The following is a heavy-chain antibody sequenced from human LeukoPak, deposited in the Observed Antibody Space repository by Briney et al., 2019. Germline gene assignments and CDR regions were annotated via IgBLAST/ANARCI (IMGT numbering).Heavy chain of an antibody. CDR1: GFTFSGSA. V-gene: IGHV3-73*01. CDR2: IRSKANSYAT. J-gene: IGHJ4*02. CDR3: TRHDQDY. Sequence: PGGSLRLSCAASGFTFSGSAVHWVRQASGKGLEWVGRIRSKANSYATAYAASVKGRFTISSDNSKNTAYLQMNSLKTEDTAVSYCTRHDQDYWGQGTLVTVSS.